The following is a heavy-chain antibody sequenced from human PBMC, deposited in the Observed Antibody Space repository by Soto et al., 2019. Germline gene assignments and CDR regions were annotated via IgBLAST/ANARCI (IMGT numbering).Heavy chain of an antibody. CDR1: GYTFTGYY. J-gene: IGHJ6*02. V-gene: IGHV1-2*02. CDR2: INPNSGGT. Sequence: QVQLVQSGAEVKKPGASVKVSCKASGYTFTGYYMHWVRQAPGQGLEWMGWINPNSGGTNYAQKFQGRVTMTRDTAISAAYMELSRLRSDDTAVYYWARDVSSGWFYYYYYGMDVWGQGTTVTVSS. D-gene: IGHD6-19*01. CDR3: ARDVSSGWFYYYYYGMDV.